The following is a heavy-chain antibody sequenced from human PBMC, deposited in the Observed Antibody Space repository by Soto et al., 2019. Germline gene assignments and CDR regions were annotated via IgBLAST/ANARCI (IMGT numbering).Heavy chain of an antibody. V-gene: IGHV3-33*01. CDR1: GFTFSSYG. Sequence: QVQLVESGGGVVQPGRSVRLSCAASGFTFSSYGMHWVRQAPGKGLEWVAVIWYDGSNKYYADSVKGRFTISRDNSKNTLYLQMNSLRAEDTAVYYCARGPSGVPDYWGQGTLVTVSS. J-gene: IGHJ4*02. D-gene: IGHD3-10*01. CDR3: ARGPSGVPDY. CDR2: IWYDGSNK.